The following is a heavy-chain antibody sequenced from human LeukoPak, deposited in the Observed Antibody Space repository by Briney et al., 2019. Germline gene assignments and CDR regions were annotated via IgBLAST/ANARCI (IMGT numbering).Heavy chain of an antibody. J-gene: IGHJ4*02. D-gene: IGHD1-26*01. Sequence: GGSLRLSCAASGFTFNNYGMQWVRQAPGMGLEWVSTIEVGGAITHYAASVKGRFTISRDTSKKILYLQMDSLRPEDTAVYYCAKPLGGSYLFDRWGQGTLVTVSS. V-gene: IGHV3-NL1*01. CDR2: IEVGGAIT. CDR3: AKPLGGSYLFDR. CDR1: GFTFNNYG.